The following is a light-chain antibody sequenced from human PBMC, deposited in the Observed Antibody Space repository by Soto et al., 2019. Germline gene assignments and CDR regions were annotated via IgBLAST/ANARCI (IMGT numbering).Light chain of an antibody. CDR2: GIS. CDR3: QQHGQWPIT. CDR1: HQDSSSY. V-gene: IGKV3-20*01. Sequence: EIVFTQSPCTLSLSTGKRATLSCPYGHQDSSSYLTWYQQKPGQAPKLLIYGISKWATDIPDRFSGSGSGTEFTLTISSLQPEDFATYYCQQHGQWPITFGQGTRLEIK. J-gene: IGKJ5*01.